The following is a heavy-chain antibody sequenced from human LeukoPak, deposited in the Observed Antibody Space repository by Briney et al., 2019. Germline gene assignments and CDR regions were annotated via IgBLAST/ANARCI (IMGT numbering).Heavy chain of an antibody. CDR1: GGTFSSYA. Sequence: GASVKVSCKASGGTFSSYAISWVRQAPGQGLEWMGGIIPIFGTANYAQKFQGRVTITADESTSTAYMELSSPRSEDTAVYYCARGGWTASWNYFNWGQGTLVTVSS. J-gene: IGHJ4*02. V-gene: IGHV1-69*13. CDR2: IIPIFGTA. CDR3: ARGGWTASWNYFN. D-gene: IGHD1-7*01.